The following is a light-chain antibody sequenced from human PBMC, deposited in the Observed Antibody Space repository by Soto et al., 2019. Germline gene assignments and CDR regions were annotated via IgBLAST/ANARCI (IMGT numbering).Light chain of an antibody. J-gene: IGKJ5*01. Sequence: EIVLTQSPATLSLSPGERATLSCRASQSFSSSLAWYQQKPGQAPRLLIYDASKRATGIPARFSGRGSGKYFTLTISSLEPEDFAVYYCQQRSNWPPVITFGQGTRLEIK. CDR1: QSFSSS. CDR2: DAS. V-gene: IGKV3-11*01. CDR3: QQRSNWPPVIT.